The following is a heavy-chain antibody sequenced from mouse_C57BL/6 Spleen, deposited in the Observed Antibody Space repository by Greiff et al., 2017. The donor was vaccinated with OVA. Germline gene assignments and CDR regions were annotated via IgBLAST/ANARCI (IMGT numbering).Heavy chain of an antibody. D-gene: IGHD1-1*01. CDR1: GFTFSSYA. J-gene: IGHJ2*01. CDR2: ISDGGSYT. Sequence: VQGVESGGGLVKPGGSLQLSCAASGFTFSSYAMSWVRQTPEKRLEWVATISDGGSYTYYPDNVKGRFTISRDNAKNNLYLQMSHLKSEDTAMYYCARAFITTVVATGYFDYWGQGTTLTVSS. V-gene: IGHV5-4*01. CDR3: ARAFITTVVATGYFDY.